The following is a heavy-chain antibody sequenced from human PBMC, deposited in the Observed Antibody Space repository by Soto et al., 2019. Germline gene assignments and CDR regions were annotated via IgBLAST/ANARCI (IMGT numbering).Heavy chain of an antibody. CDR3: AGRIAVAGYYYFDY. J-gene: IGHJ4*02. CDR1: GGTFSSYA. V-gene: IGHV1-69*01. Sequence: FPCKAXGGTFSSYAISWVRQAPGQGLEWMGGIIPIFGTANYAQKFQGRVTITADESTSTAYMELSSLRSEDTAVYYCAGRIAVAGYYYFDYWGQGTLVTVSS. D-gene: IGHD6-19*01. CDR2: IIPIFGTA.